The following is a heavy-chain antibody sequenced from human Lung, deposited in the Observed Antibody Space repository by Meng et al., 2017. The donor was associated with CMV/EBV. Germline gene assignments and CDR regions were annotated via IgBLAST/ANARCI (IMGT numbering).Heavy chain of an antibody. Sequence: GESXKISCAASGFTFDDYGMSWVRQAPGKGLEWVSGINWNGGSTGYADSVKGRFPISRDNAKNSLYLQMNNLRAEDTALYYCARGGYSSGWYGNYFDYWGQGTLVTVSS. CDR1: GFTFDDYG. CDR3: ARGGYSSGWYGNYFDY. J-gene: IGHJ4*02. V-gene: IGHV3-20*04. D-gene: IGHD6-19*01. CDR2: INWNGGST.